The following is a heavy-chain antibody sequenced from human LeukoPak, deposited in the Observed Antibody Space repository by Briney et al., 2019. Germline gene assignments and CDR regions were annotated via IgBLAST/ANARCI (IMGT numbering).Heavy chain of an antibody. J-gene: IGHJ4*02. Sequence: SETLSLTCTVSGGSISSGAYYWSWIRQHPGEGLEWIGYIYYSGSTYYNPSLKSRVTISVDTSKNQFSLKLTSVTAADTAVYYCARVYVNSGSYYRPLHYFGYWGQGTLVTFSS. D-gene: IGHD3-10*01. CDR3: ARVYVNSGSYYRPLHYFGY. V-gene: IGHV4-31*03. CDR2: IYYSGST. CDR1: GGSISSGAYY.